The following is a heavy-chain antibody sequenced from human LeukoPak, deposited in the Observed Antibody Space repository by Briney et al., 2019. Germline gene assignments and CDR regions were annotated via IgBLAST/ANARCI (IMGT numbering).Heavy chain of an antibody. V-gene: IGHV3-66*01. CDR3: AREYYYDSSGTD. Sequence: SGGSLRLSCAASGFTVSSNYMSWVRQAPGKGLEWVSVIYSGGSTYYADSVKGRFTISRDNSKNTLYLQMNSLRAEDTAVYYCAREYYYDSSGTDWGQGTLVTVSS. J-gene: IGHJ4*02. CDR2: IYSGGST. D-gene: IGHD3-22*01. CDR1: GFTVSSNY.